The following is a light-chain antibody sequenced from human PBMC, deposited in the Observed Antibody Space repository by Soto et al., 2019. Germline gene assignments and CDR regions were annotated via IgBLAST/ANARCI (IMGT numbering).Light chain of an antibody. Sequence: EIVLTQSPGTLSLSPGERATLSCRASQSVSSSYLAWYQQKPGQAPRLIIYGASGRATGIPDRFSGSGSETDFTITISRLEPEDFAVYYCQQYGTSPLTFGGGTKVEIK. CDR1: QSVSSSY. J-gene: IGKJ4*01. CDR3: QQYGTSPLT. CDR2: GAS. V-gene: IGKV3-20*01.